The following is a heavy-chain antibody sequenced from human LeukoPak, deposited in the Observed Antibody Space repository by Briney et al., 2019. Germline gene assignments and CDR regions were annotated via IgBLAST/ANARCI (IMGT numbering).Heavy chain of an antibody. J-gene: IGHJ6*03. V-gene: IGHV3-30*02. Sequence: PGGSLRLSCAASGFTFSSYGMHWVRQAPGKGLEWVAFIRYDGSNKYYADSVKGRFTISRDNSKNTLYLQMNSLRAEDTAVYHCAKGKGNCGGDCRAKDYYYYYMDVWCKGTTVTVSS. CDR3: AKGKGNCGGDCRAKDYYYYYMDV. CDR2: IRYDGSNK. CDR1: GFTFSSYG. D-gene: IGHD2-21*01.